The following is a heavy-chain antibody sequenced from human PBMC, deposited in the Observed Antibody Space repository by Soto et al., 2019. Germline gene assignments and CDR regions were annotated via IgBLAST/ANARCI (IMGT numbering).Heavy chain of an antibody. J-gene: IGHJ4*02. D-gene: IGHD3-3*02. Sequence: GVSLRLSCAASGFTFSSYAMGWVRQAPGKGLEWVSGISGRGANTYHTDSVKGRFTISGDNSKNTLYLQMNSVRAEDTAVYYCARDVGDNIRVCPSQYGYWGQGTLVTVSS. CDR3: ARDVGDNIRVCPSQYGY. CDR1: GFTFSSYA. V-gene: IGHV3-23*01. CDR2: ISGRGANT.